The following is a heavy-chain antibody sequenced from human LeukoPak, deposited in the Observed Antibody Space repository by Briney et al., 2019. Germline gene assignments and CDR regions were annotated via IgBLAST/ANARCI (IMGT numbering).Heavy chain of an antibody. Sequence: GESLQIFCKTSGYSFTSYWIIWVRQMPGKGLEWMGIIYPGDSDTRYSPSFQGQVTISADKSIGTAYLQWSSLKASDTAMYYCARPAAGSIFDDSWGQGTLVTVSS. V-gene: IGHV5-51*01. CDR3: ARPAAGSIFDDS. D-gene: IGHD6-13*01. CDR1: GYSFTSYW. CDR2: IYPGDSDT. J-gene: IGHJ4*02.